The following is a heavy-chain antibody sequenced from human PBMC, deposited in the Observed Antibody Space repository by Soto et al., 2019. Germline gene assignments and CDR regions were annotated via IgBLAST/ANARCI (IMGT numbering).Heavy chain of an antibody. CDR1: GGSISSGGYY. J-gene: IGHJ6*02. Sequence: TSETLSLTCTVSGGSISSGGYYWSWIRQHPGKGLEWIGYIYYSGSTYYNPSLKSRVTISVDTSKNQFSLKLSSVTAADTAVYYCARDSGYAGDYYYYGMDVWGQGTTVTVSS. D-gene: IGHD3-10*01. CDR2: IYYSGST. CDR3: ARDSGYAGDYYYYGMDV. V-gene: IGHV4-31*03.